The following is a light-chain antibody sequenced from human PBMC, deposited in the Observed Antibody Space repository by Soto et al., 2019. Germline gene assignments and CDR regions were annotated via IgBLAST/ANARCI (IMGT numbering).Light chain of an antibody. J-gene: IGLJ2*01. V-gene: IGLV3-27*01. CDR1: VLAKKY. CDR2: KDS. CDR3: YSAADNNLGL. Sequence: SYELTQPSSVSVSPGQTARITCSGDVLAKKYAHWFQQRPGQVPVLVIYKDSERPSGIPERFSGSSSGTTVTLTISGAQVEDEADYYCYSAADNNLGLFGGGTEVTVL.